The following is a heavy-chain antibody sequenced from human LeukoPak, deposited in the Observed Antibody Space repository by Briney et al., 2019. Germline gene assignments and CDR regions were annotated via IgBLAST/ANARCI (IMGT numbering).Heavy chain of an antibody. CDR3: ARRAYYYDSSGRIIPERGAFDI. CDR1: GFTFSSYA. Sequence: GGSLRLSCAASGFTFSSYAMHWVRQAPGKGLEYVSATSSNGGSTYYGNSVKGRFTISRDNSKNTLYLQMGSLRAEDMAVYYCARRAYYYDSSGRIIPERGAFDIWGQGTMVTVSS. J-gene: IGHJ3*02. CDR2: TSSNGGST. D-gene: IGHD3-22*01. V-gene: IGHV3-64*01.